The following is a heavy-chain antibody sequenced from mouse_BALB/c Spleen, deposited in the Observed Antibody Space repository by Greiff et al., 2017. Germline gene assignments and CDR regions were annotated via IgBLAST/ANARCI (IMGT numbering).Heavy chain of an antibody. Sequence: EVMLVESGGGLVQPGGSRKLSCAASGFTFSSFGMHWVRQTPEKGLEWVAYISSGSSTIYYADTVKGRFTISRDNPKNTLFLQMTSLRSEDTAIYYCARSDWYFAVWGPGTTVTVSA. J-gene: IGHJ1*01. V-gene: IGHV5-17*02. CDR3: ARSDWYFAV. CDR1: GFTFSSFG. CDR2: ISSGSSTI.